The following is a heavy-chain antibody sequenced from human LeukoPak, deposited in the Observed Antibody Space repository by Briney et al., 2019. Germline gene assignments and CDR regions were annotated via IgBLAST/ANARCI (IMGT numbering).Heavy chain of an antibody. CDR2: IYYSGST. J-gene: IGHJ6*02. Sequence: SETLSLTCTVSGGSVSSGSYYWSWIRQPPGKGLEWIGYIYYSGSTNYNPSLKGRVTISVDTSKNQFSLKLSSVTAADTAVYYCARGSQQWLDYYYYYGMDVWGQGTTVTVSS. V-gene: IGHV4-61*01. D-gene: IGHD6-19*01. CDR1: GGSVSSGSYY. CDR3: ARGSQQWLDYYYYYGMDV.